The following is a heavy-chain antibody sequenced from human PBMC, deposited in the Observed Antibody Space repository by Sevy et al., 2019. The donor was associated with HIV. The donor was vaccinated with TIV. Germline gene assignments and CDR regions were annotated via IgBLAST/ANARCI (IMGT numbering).Heavy chain of an antibody. Sequence: GGSLRLSCAASGFTVRSNYMSWVRQAPGKGLEWVSVIYSSSSTYYADSVKGRFTISSDNFKNTLYLQMNSLRAEDTAVYYCARGMYYYDNSGYSPYDLDYWGQGTLVTVSS. CDR1: GFTVRSNY. D-gene: IGHD3-22*01. J-gene: IGHJ4*02. V-gene: IGHV3-53*01. CDR2: IYSSSST. CDR3: ARGMYYYDNSGYSPYDLDY.